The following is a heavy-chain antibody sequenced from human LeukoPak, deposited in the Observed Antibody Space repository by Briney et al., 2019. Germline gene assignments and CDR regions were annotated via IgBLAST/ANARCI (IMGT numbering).Heavy chain of an antibody. CDR3: ARALFGSYYYYYYMDV. Sequence: PGGSLRLSCAASGFTFSNYWMHWVRQAPGKGLVWVSRINSDGINTSYADSVKGRFTISRDNAKNTLYLQMNSLRAEDTAVYYCARALFGSYYYYYYMDVWGKGTTVTISS. CDR2: INSDGINT. V-gene: IGHV3-74*01. J-gene: IGHJ6*03. CDR1: GFTFSNYW. D-gene: IGHD1-26*01.